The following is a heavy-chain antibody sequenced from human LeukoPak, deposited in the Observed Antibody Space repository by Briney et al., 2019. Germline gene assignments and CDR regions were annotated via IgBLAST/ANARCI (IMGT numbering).Heavy chain of an antibody. V-gene: IGHV4-34*01. CDR3: ARDLGGSGSYDYYYYYYMDV. CDR2: INHSGST. D-gene: IGHD3-10*01. J-gene: IGHJ6*03. Sequence: SETLSLTCAVYGGSFSGYYWSWIRQPPGKGLEWIGEINHSGSTNYNPSLKSRVTISVDTSKNQFSLKLSSVTAADTAVYYCARDLGGSGSYDYYYYYYMDVWGKGTTVTVSS. CDR1: GGSFSGYY.